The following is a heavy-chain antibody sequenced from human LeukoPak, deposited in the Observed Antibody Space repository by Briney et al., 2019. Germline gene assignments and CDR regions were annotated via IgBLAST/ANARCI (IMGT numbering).Heavy chain of an antibody. Sequence: ASVKVSCKASGGTFSSYTISWVRQAPGQGLEWMGRIIPILGIANYAQKFQGRVTSTADKSTSTAYMELSSLRSEDTAVYYCARGYCSSTSCYRDAFDIWGQGTMVTVSS. V-gene: IGHV1-69*02. J-gene: IGHJ3*02. CDR2: IIPILGIA. CDR3: ARGYCSSTSCYRDAFDI. D-gene: IGHD2-2*01. CDR1: GGTFSSYT.